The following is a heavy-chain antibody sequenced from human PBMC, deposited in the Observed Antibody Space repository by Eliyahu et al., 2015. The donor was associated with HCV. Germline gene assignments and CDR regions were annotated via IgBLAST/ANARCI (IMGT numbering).Heavy chain of an antibody. Sequence: EVQLVESGGGLVQPGGXXSLSXAASGFPFFRSYWMHWVRQAPXKGLVWVSRIHLDGSSTRYADSVKGRFTISRDNAKNRLYLQMNSLRADDTAIYYCAREPLYSIPGYYYELDYWGRGTLVTISS. D-gene: IGHD3-22*01. V-gene: IGHV3-74*01. CDR1: GFPFFRSYW. CDR2: IHLDGSST. J-gene: IGHJ4*02. CDR3: AREPLYSIPGYYYELDY.